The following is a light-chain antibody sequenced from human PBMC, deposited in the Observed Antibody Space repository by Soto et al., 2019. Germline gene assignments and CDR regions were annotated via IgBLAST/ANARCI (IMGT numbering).Light chain of an antibody. Sequence: DVQMTQSPSSLSASVGDRVTITCRASQSISIYLNWYQQKPGKAPKLLIYGASSLQCGVPSRFRGSVSGKHFTLIISSLKPEDFATFYWQQSYRTPYTFGHGTNVQMK. CDR1: QSISIY. J-gene: IGKJ2*01. V-gene: IGKV1-39*01. CDR2: GAS. CDR3: QQSYRTPYT.